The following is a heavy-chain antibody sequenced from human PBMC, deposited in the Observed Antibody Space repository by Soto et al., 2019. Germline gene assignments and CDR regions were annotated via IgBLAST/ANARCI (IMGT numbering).Heavy chain of an antibody. CDR2: IYHSGST. CDR1: GGFISGSNW. Sequence: QVQLQESGPGLVKPSGTLSLTCAVSGGFISGSNWWSWVRQPPGKGVEWIGEIYHSGSTNYNPSLKSRVTISVDKSKIQFSLKLSSVTAADTAVYYCARRGLEDRIVGWFDPWGQGTLVTVSS. V-gene: IGHV4-4*02. CDR3: ARRGLEDRIVGWFDP. J-gene: IGHJ5*02. D-gene: IGHD3-10*01.